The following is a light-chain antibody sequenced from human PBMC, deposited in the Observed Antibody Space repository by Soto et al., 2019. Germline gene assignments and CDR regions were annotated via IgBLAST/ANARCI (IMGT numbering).Light chain of an antibody. J-gene: IGLJ2*01. CDR3: AAWDDSYVV. CDR1: SSNIGSNY. Sequence: QPVLTQPPSASGTPGQRVTISCSGSSSNIGSNYVYWYQQLPGTAPKLLIYRNNQRPSGVPDRFSGSKSGTSASLAISGLRSEDEADYYCAAWDDSYVVFGGGTKLTVL. CDR2: RNN. V-gene: IGLV1-47*01.